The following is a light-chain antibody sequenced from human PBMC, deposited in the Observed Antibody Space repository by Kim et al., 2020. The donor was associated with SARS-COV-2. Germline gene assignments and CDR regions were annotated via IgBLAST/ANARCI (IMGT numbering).Light chain of an antibody. CDR3: QQYNSVPRT. CDR1: QDINNY. Sequence: DIQMTQSPSSLSASVGDRVTITCRASQDINNYLAWYQQKPEKVPKLLIHAASALHSGVPSRFSGSGSGTNFTLTIISLQPEDVATYYCQQYNSVPRTFGQGTKVDIK. J-gene: IGKJ1*01. V-gene: IGKV1-27*01. CDR2: AAS.